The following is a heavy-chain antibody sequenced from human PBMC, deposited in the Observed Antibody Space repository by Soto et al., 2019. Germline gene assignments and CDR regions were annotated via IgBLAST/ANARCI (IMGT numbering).Heavy chain of an antibody. J-gene: IGHJ6*02. Sequence: ASVKVSCKASGYTFTSYDVNWVRQATGQGLEWMGWMNPNSGNTGYAQKFQGRVTMTRNTSISTAYMELSSLRSEDTAVYYCARGTLTIFGVVPYYYYGMDVWGQGTTVTVSS. V-gene: IGHV1-8*01. CDR2: MNPNSGNT. D-gene: IGHD3-3*01. CDR1: GYTFTSYD. CDR3: ARGTLTIFGVVPYYYYGMDV.